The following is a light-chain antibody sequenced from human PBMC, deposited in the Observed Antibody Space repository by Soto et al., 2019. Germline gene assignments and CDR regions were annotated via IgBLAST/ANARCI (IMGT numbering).Light chain of an antibody. CDR1: QTVRNN. CDR3: QQYNHWPLT. CDR2: AAS. V-gene: IGKV3-15*01. Sequence: EFVLTQSPGTLSLSPVARATLSCRASQTVRNNYLAWYQQKPGQAPRLLIYAASTRATGVPGRFSGSGSGTEFTLTISSLQSEDFAVYYCQQYNHWPLTFGGGTKVDIK. J-gene: IGKJ4*01.